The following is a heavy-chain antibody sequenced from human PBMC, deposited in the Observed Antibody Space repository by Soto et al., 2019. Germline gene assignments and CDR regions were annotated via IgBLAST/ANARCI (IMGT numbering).Heavy chain of an antibody. J-gene: IGHJ5*02. CDR2: ISYDGSNK. D-gene: IGHD1-1*01. CDR1: GFTFSSYG. Sequence: GGSLRLSCAASGFTFSSYGMHWVRQAPGKGLEWVAVISYDGSNKYYADSVRGRFTISRDNSKNTLYLQMNSLRAEDTAVYYCAKDYWNDENWFDPWGQGTLVTVSS. CDR3: AKDYWNDENWFDP. V-gene: IGHV3-30*18.